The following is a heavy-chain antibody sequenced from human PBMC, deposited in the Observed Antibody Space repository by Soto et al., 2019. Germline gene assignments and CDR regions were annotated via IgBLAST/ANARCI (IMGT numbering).Heavy chain of an antibody. J-gene: IGHJ4*02. CDR2: ITGSGGST. CDR3: ASTNTSGSTKHQITFDY. CDR1: GVTFSSYA. V-gene: IGHV3-23*01. D-gene: IGHD1-20*01. Sequence: GGSLRLSCAASGVTFSSYAMSWVRQAPGKGLVWVSAITGSGGSTYYADSVKGRFTISRDNSKNTLYLQMNTLRADDTAVYYCASTNTSGSTKHQITFDYWGQGTLVTVSS.